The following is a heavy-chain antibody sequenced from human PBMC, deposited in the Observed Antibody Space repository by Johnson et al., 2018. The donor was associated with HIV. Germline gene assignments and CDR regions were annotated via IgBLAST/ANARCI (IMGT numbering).Heavy chain of an antibody. J-gene: IGHJ3*02. CDR2: FRSKAYGGTI. Sequence: LPLVESGGALVQPVRSLRLSCTTSVFTLADYALSWVRQAPGKGMEWVSFFRSKAYGGTIEYAAFVKGRFTISRDNSKNTLYLQMNSLRAEDTAVYYCAREYDAFDIWGQGTMVTVSS. CDR3: AREYDAFDI. CDR1: VFTLADYA. V-gene: IGHV3-49*04.